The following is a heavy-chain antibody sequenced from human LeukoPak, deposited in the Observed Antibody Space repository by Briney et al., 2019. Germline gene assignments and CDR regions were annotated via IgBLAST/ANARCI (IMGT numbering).Heavy chain of an antibody. Sequence: PGGSLRLSCAASGFTFDDYAMHWVRQAPGKGLEWVSGISWNSGSIGYADSVKGRFTISRDNAKNSLYLQMNSLRAEDTAVYYCAKDFLPITGTIRYFDYWGQGTLVTVSS. J-gene: IGHJ4*02. CDR3: AKDFLPITGTIRYFDY. CDR2: ISWNSGSI. V-gene: IGHV3-9*01. D-gene: IGHD1-20*01. CDR1: GFTFDDYA.